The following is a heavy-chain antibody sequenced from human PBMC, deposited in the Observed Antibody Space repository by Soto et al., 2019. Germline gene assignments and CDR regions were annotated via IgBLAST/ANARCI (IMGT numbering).Heavy chain of an antibody. D-gene: IGHD1-26*01. CDR3: ARDLGGWADY. V-gene: IGHV1-3*01. CDR1: GYTFTSYA. CDR2: INAGNGNT. J-gene: IGHJ4*02. Sequence: ASVKVSFKASGYTFTSYAMHWVRQAPGQRLEWMGWINAGNGNTKYSQKFQGRVTVTKDTSASTAYMELSSLRSEDTAVYYCARDLGGWADYWGQGTLVTVSS.